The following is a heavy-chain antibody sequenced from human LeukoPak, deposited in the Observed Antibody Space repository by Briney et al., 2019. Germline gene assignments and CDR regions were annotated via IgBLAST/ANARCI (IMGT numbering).Heavy chain of an antibody. J-gene: IGHJ4*02. CDR1: GFTLSDHY. CDR3: ARLSSGYSDSSGY. V-gene: IGHV3-72*01. D-gene: IGHD3-22*01. Sequence: SGGSLRLSCAASGFTLSDHYMDWVRQAPGKGLEWVGRSRNKANSYTTIYAASVKGRFTISRDDSQNSLYLQMNSLKTEDTALYYCARLSSGYSDSSGYWGQGTLVTVSS. CDR2: SRNKANSYTT.